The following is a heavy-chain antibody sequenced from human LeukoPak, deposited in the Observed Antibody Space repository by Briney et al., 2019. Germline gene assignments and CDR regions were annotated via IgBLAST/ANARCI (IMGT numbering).Heavy chain of an antibody. CDR2: IFPSSDEI. J-gene: IGHJ4*02. Sequence: GGSLRLSCAASGFTCSSYAITWVRQAPGKGLEWVSSIFPSSDEIHYADSVKGRFTISRDNSRSTLSLQMDSLRAEDTATYYCATYRQIQVPFEFWGQGTLVTVSS. CDR3: ATYRQIQVPFEF. V-gene: IGHV3-23*01. CDR1: GFTCSSYA. D-gene: IGHD5-18*01.